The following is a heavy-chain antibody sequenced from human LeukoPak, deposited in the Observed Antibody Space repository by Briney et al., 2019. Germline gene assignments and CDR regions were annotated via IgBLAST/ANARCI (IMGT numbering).Heavy chain of an antibody. D-gene: IGHD2-2*01. J-gene: IGHJ5*02. V-gene: IGHV1-69*05. CDR3: ARGWGIPAPISWFDP. CDR1: GGSFSSNI. CDR2: IVPIFGKT. Sequence: SVKVSCKASGGSFSSNIIGWVRQAPGQGLEWMGGIVPIFGKTKYAQKFQGRVTITTDESSSTAYMELSSLRSDDTAIYYCARGWGIPAPISWFDPRGQGTLVTVSS.